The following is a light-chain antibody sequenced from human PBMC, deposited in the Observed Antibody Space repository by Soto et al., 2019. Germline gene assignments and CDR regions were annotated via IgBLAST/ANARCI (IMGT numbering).Light chain of an antibody. Sequence: QSVLTQPASVSGSPGQPITISCTGTSSDVGGYNYVSWYQQHPGKAPKLMIYEVTHRPSGVSNRFSGSKSGNTASLTISGLQAEDEADYYCCSSGGSPTYVFGTGTKVTVL. CDR2: EVT. CDR1: SSDVGGYNY. J-gene: IGLJ1*01. CDR3: CSSGGSPTYV. V-gene: IGLV2-14*01.